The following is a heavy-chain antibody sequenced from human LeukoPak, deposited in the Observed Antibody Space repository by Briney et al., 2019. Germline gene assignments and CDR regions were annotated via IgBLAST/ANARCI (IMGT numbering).Heavy chain of an antibody. CDR1: GGSISSSSYY. Sequence: SETLSLTCTVSGGSISSSSYYWSWIRQPAGKGLEWIGRIYTSGSTNYNPSLKSRVTISVDTSKNQFSLKLSSVTAADTAVYYCARAHLVSTRYGSAQNWFDPWGQGTLVTVSS. D-gene: IGHD3-10*01. V-gene: IGHV4-61*02. J-gene: IGHJ5*02. CDR3: ARAHLVSTRYGSAQNWFDP. CDR2: IYTSGST.